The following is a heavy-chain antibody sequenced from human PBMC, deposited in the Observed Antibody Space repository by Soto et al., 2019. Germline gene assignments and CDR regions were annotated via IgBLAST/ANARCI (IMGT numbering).Heavy chain of an antibody. CDR2: IWYDGSNK. CDR1: GFTFSSYG. CDR3: ARDLEEVIVVVPAAILGY. D-gene: IGHD2-2*01. J-gene: IGHJ4*02. Sequence: GGSLRLSCAASGFTFSSYGMHWVRQAPGKGLEWVAVIWYDGSNKYYADSVKGRFTISRDNSKNTLYLQMNSLRAEDTAVYYCARDLEEVIVVVPAAILGYWGQGTLVTVSS. V-gene: IGHV3-33*01.